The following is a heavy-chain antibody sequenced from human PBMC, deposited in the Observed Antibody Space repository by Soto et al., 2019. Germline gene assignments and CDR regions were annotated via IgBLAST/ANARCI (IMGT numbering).Heavy chain of an antibody. V-gene: IGHV2-5*01. CDR1: GFSFTTGRVA. CDR2: IYGNDYK. D-gene: IGHD3-3*01. J-gene: IGHJ4*02. CDR3: AHSDLSGVVIPFGV. Sequence: QITLKESGPTLVKPTETLTLTCSFSGFSFTTGRVAVGWFRQPPGKALEWLGLIYGNDYKRFSPSLKSRLTITKDTASNQVVLTLSNVDRGDSGTYFCAHSDLSGVVIPFGVWGQGTVVTVSS.